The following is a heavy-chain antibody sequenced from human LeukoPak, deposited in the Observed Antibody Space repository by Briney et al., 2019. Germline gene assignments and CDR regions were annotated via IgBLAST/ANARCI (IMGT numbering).Heavy chain of an antibody. Sequence: TSETLSLTCAVSGGSISSNNWWSWIRQPPGKGLEWIGEIYHSGSTNYNPSLKSRVNISVDKSKSQFSLKLNSVTAADTAVYYCTRDGDSGSYTRAFDYWGQGTLVTVSS. CDR2: IYHSGST. J-gene: IGHJ4*02. D-gene: IGHD1-26*01. CDR1: GGSISSNNW. CDR3: TRDGDSGSYTRAFDY. V-gene: IGHV4-4*02.